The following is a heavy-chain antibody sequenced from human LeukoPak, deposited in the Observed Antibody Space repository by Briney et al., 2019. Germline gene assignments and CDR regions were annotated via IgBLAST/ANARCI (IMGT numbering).Heavy chain of an antibody. J-gene: IGHJ3*02. CDR2: IYYSGST. CDR3: ARGYYGSGSNHDAFDI. Sequence: SETLSLTCTVSGGSISSYYWSWIRQPPGKGLEWIGYIYYSGSTNYNPSLKSRVTLSVDTSKNQFSLKLSSVTAADTAVYYCARGYYGSGSNHDAFDIWGQGTMVTVSS. D-gene: IGHD3-10*01. CDR1: GGSISSYY. V-gene: IGHV4-59*01.